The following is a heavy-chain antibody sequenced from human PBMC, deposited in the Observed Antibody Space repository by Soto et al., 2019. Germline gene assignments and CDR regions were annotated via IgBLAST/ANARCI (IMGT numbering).Heavy chain of an antibody. CDR3: ARDSCSGGSCYSGVSGSAFDI. CDR1: GFTFSSYS. D-gene: IGHD2-15*01. V-gene: IGHV3-21*01. Sequence: GGSLRLSCAASGFTFSSYSMNWVRQAPGKGLEWVSSISSSSSYIYYADSVKGRFTIPRDNAKNSLYLQMNSLRAEDTAVYYCARDSCSGGSCYSGVSGSAFDIWGQGTMVTVSS. CDR2: ISSSSSYI. J-gene: IGHJ3*02.